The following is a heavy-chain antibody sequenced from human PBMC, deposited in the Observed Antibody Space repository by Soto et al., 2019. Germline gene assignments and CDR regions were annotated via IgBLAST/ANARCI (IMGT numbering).Heavy chain of an antibody. CDR1: GASISGCC. Sequence: SETLSLTCTVSGASISGCCWSWIRKSAGKGLEWIGRIYATGTTDYNPSLKSRVMMSVDTSKKQFSLKLRSVTAADTAVYYCVRDGTKTLRDWFDPWGQGISVTVSS. J-gene: IGHJ5*02. V-gene: IGHV4-4*07. CDR3: VRDGTKTLRDWFDP. CDR2: IYATGTT. D-gene: IGHD1-1*01.